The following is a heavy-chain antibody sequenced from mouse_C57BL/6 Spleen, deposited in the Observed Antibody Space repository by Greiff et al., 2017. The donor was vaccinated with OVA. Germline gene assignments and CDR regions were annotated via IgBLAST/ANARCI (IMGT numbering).Heavy chain of an antibody. CDR2: INPSNGGT. J-gene: IGHJ4*01. Sequence: VQLQQPGTELVKPGASVKLSCKASGYTFTSYWMHWVKQRPGQGLEWIGNINPSNGGTNYNEKFKSQVTLTVDKSSSTAYMQLSSLTSEDSAVYYCAVGGVVEGYAMDYWGQGTSVTVSS. V-gene: IGHV1-53*01. CDR3: AVGGVVEGYAMDY. CDR1: GYTFTSYW. D-gene: IGHD1-1*01.